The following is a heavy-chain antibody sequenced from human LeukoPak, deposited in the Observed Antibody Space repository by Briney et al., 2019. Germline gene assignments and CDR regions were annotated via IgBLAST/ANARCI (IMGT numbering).Heavy chain of an antibody. V-gene: IGHV1-8*01. CDR3: ARDLGLHYDYVWGSYRYSRSHFDY. CDR1: GYTFTSYD. D-gene: IGHD3-16*02. CDR2: MNPNSGNT. Sequence: ASVKVSCKASGYTFTSYDINWVRQATGQGLEWMGWMNPNSGNTGYAQKLQGRVTMTTDTSTSTAYMELRSLRSDDTAVYYCARDLGLHYDYVWGSYRYSRSHFDYWGQGTLVTVSS. J-gene: IGHJ4*02.